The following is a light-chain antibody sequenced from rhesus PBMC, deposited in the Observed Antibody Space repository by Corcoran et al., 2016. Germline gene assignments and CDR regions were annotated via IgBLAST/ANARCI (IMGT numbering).Light chain of an antibody. J-gene: IGKJ2*01. Sequence: EVVLTQSPATLSLSPGERATLSCRASQSVSSNLAWYQQKPVQSPRLLIYDVSTRATGIPDRFSGRGSGADLTLTISSLEPEDIGIYFCQQYSKLPHSFGQGTKVEIK. CDR3: QQYSKLPHS. V-gene: IGKV3-35*01. CDR2: DVS. CDR1: QSVSSN.